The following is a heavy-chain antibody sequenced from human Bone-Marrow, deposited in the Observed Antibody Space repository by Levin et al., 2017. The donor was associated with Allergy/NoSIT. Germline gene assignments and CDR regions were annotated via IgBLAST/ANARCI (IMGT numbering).Heavy chain of an antibody. CDR3: ARVPGFGDFVYGMDV. J-gene: IGHJ6*02. V-gene: IGHV3-33*01. CDR2: IWYDGSNK. D-gene: IGHD4-17*01. CDR1: GFTFSSYG. Sequence: GESLKISCAASGFTFSSYGMHWVRQAPGKGLEWVAVIWYDGSNKYYADSVKGRFTISRDNSKNTLYLQMNSLRAEDTAVYYCARVPGFGDFVYGMDVWGQGTTVTVSS.